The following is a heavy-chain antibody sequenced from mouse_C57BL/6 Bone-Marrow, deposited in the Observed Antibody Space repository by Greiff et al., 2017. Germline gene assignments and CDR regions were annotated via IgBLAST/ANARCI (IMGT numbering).Heavy chain of an antibody. D-gene: IGHD2-2*01. Sequence: EVQGVESGGGLVKPGGSLKLSCAASGFTFSSYAMSWVRQTPEKRLEWVATISDGGSYTYYPDNVKGRFTISRDNAKNNLYLQMSHLKSEDTAMYYCARDRWLRDAMDYWGQGTSVTVSS. CDR2: ISDGGSYT. V-gene: IGHV5-4*01. CDR3: ARDRWLRDAMDY. CDR1: GFTFSSYA. J-gene: IGHJ4*01.